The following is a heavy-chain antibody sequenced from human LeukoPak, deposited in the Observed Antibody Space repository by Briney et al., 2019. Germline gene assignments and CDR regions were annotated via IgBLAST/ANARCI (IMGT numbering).Heavy chain of an antibody. CDR3: ARDPGVTNWFVP. CDR2: ISPNRGGT. V-gene: IGHV1-2*02. Sequence: ASVRVSFKPSGYTFNFYFLHWVRQAPGQGLEWMGWISPNRGGTNYAQKFQGRVTKIRDNSISTAYMELSSLRCDDTAVYYCARDPGVTNWFVPWGQGTLVTVSS. D-gene: IGHD2-21*02. J-gene: IGHJ5*02. CDR1: GYTFNFYF.